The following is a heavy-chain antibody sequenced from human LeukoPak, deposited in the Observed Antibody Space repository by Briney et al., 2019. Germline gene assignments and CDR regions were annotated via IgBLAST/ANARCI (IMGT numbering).Heavy chain of an antibody. CDR3: ARERQLVTDY. CDR2: VTGSGTTK. V-gene: IGHV3-21*06. Sequence: GGSLRLSFPASGFSFSTYSMNWFRQAPGKGREWVSSVTGSGTTKYYADSVKGRFVISRDNAKNSLYLQMNSLRAEDTAVYFCARERQLVTDYWGPGTLVTVSS. CDR1: GFSFSTYS. D-gene: IGHD6-6*01. J-gene: IGHJ4*01.